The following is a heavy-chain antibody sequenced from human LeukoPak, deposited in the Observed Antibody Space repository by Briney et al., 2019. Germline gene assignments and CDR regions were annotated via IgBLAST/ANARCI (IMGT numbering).Heavy chain of an antibody. CDR2: INWNGGST. V-gene: IGHV3-20*04. CDR3: ARALVRGWFDP. CDR1: GFTFDDYG. D-gene: IGHD6-13*01. Sequence: PGGSLRLSCAASGFTFDDYGMSWVRHAPGKGVEWVSGINWNGGSTGYADSVKGRFTISRDNAKNSLYLQMNSLRAEDTALYYCARALVRGWFDPWGQGTLVTVSS. J-gene: IGHJ5*02.